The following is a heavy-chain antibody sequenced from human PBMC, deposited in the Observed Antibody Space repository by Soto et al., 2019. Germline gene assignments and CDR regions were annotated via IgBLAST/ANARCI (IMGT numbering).Heavy chain of an antibody. J-gene: IGHJ4*02. CDR3: ARRMSWYRLNSFDY. CDR2: IYYSGST. Sequence: SETLSLTCTVSGGSISSSSYYWGWIRQPPGKGLEWIGSIYYSGSTYYNPSLKSRVTISVDTSKNQFSLKLSSVTAADTAVYYCARRMSWYRLNSFDYWGQGTLVTVSS. CDR1: GGSISSSSYY. D-gene: IGHD6-13*01. V-gene: IGHV4-39*01.